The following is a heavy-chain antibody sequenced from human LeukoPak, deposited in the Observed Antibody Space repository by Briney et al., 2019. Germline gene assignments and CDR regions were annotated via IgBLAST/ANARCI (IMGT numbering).Heavy chain of an antibody. V-gene: IGHV4-34*01. CDR1: GGSFSGYY. J-gene: IGHJ4*02. CDR3: ARDFSWFDY. CDR2: INHSGST. D-gene: IGHD3-3*01. Sequence: SSETLSLTCAVYGGSFSGYYWSWIRQPPGKGLEWIGEINHSGSTNYNPSLRSRVTMSVDTSKNQFSLKLSSVTAADTAVYYCARDFSWFDYWGQGTLVTVSS.